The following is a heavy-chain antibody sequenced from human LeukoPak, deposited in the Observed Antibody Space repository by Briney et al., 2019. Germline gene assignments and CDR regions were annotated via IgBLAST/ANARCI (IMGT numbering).Heavy chain of an antibody. CDR2: IYPGDSDT. CDR1: GYSIINYW. D-gene: IGHD3-10*01. Sequence: GESLKISCKASGYSIINYWLGWVRQRPGKGLEWIGIIYPGDSDTRYSPSFQGQVTISADRSISTAFLQWNSLKPSDSAIYYCARRNSMVRGALDPWGQGTLVTVSS. J-gene: IGHJ5*02. V-gene: IGHV5-51*01. CDR3: ARRNSMVRGALDP.